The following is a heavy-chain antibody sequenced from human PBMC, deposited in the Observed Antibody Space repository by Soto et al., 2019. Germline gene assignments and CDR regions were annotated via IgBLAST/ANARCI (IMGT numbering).Heavy chain of an antibody. J-gene: IGHJ3*02. V-gene: IGHV1-8*01. CDR2: MNPNSGNT. D-gene: IGHD3-3*01. Sequence: QVQLVQSGAEVKKPGASVKVSCKASGYTFTSYDINWVRQATGQGLEWMGWMNPNSGNTGYAQKFQGRVTMTRNTSISTAYMELSSLRSEDTAVYYCVRGGLRFLEWLFDAFDIWGQGTMVTVSS. CDR3: VRGGLRFLEWLFDAFDI. CDR1: GYTFTSYD.